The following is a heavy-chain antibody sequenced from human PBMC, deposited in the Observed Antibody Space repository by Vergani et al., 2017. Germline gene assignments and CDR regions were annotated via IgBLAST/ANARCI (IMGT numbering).Heavy chain of an antibody. Sequence: VQLQESGPGLVKPSETLSLTCTVSGGSISSYYWSWIRQPPGKGLEWIGYIYYSGSTNYNPSLKIRVTISVDTSKNQFSLKLSSVTAADTAVYYCARDRVVGATDYYYYYYMDVWGKGTTVTVSS. J-gene: IGHJ6*03. CDR2: IYYSGST. CDR1: GGSISSYY. CDR3: ARDRVVGATDYYYYYYMDV. D-gene: IGHD1-26*01. V-gene: IGHV4-59*01.